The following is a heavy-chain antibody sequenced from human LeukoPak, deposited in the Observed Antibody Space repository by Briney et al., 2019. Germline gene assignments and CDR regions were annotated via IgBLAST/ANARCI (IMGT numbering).Heavy chain of an antibody. CDR2: VTSSGANT. D-gene: IGHD2-21*01. CDR1: GFSFNSAA. Sequence: GESLRLSCAASGFSFNSAAMTWVRQAPGKGLEWVSLVTSSGANTYYADSVKGRFTISRDNSKNTVYLQMNSLRAEDTAIYYCAKDIQGSYWGQGTLVTVSP. CDR3: AKDIQGSY. V-gene: IGHV3-23*01. J-gene: IGHJ4*02.